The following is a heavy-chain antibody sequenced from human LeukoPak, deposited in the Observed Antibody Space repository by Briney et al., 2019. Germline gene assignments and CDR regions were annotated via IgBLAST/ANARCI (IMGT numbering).Heavy chain of an antibody. J-gene: IGHJ3*02. CDR1: GLTFSSYS. CDR3: ARDTAIPMVRGVDDAFDI. CDR2: ISSSSSTI. V-gene: IGHV3-48*01. D-gene: IGHD3-10*01. Sequence: GGSLRLSCAASGLTFSSYSMNWVRQAPGKGLGWVSYISSSSSTIYYADSVKGRFTISRDNAKNSLYLQMNSLRAEDTAVYYCARDTAIPMVRGVDDAFDIWGQGTMVTVSS.